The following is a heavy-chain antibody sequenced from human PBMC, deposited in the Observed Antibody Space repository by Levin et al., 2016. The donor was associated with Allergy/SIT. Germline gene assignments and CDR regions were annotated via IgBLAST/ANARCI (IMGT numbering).Heavy chain of an antibody. Sequence: VKVSCKASGATFISWVRQAPGQGLEWMGRIIPVFGSTDYAQRFQDRVAITADTSTNTAYLEVDGLRSDDTAVYYCAGDRISMFRGYYGLDVWGQGTSVTVSS. V-gene: IGHV1-69*06. CDR2: IIPVFGST. CDR3: AGDRISMFRGYYGLDV. D-gene: IGHD3-10*01. CDR1: GATF. J-gene: IGHJ6*02.